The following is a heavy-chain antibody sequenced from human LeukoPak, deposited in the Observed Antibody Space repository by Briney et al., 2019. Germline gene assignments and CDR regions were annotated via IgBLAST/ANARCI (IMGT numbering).Heavy chain of an antibody. D-gene: IGHD3-3*01. CDR3: ARGSRFLEWLSRFDP. Sequence: SETLSLTCAVYGESFSDYYWSWIRQPPGKGLEWIGEINHSGITNYNPSLKSRVTISVDTSKNQFSLKLSSVTAADTAVYYCARGSRFLEWLSRFDPWGQGTLVTVSS. CDR2: INHSGIT. J-gene: IGHJ5*02. CDR1: GESFSDYY. V-gene: IGHV4-34*01.